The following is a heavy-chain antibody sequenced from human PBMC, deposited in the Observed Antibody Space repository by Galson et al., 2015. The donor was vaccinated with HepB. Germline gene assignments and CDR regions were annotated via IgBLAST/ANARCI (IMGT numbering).Heavy chain of an antibody. CDR3: ARTSSGPLGAMDV. Sequence: PALVKPTQTLTLTCTVSEFSLNSVGVCISWIRQPPGKALEWLARIDWDDYTAYRTSLQTRLTISKDTSKNQVVLRVTNMDPVDTATYFCARTSSGPLGAMDVWGQGTTVTVSS. V-gene: IGHV2-70*11. CDR2: IDWDDYT. J-gene: IGHJ6*02. D-gene: IGHD4/OR15-4a*01. CDR1: EFSLNSVGVC.